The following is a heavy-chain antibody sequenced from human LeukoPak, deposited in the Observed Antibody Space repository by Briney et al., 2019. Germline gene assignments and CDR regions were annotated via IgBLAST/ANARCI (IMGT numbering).Heavy chain of an antibody. V-gene: IGHV4-39*07. CDR1: GDSISSSSSY. D-gene: IGHD6-13*01. Sequence: PSETLSLTCTVSGDSISSSSSYWGWIRQPPGKGLEWIGSIYYSGSTYYNTSLKSRVTISVDTSKNQFSLKLSSVTAADTAVYYCARLYSSSWGNFGFDYWGQGTLVTVSS. J-gene: IGHJ4*02. CDR3: ARLYSSSWGNFGFDY. CDR2: IYYSGST.